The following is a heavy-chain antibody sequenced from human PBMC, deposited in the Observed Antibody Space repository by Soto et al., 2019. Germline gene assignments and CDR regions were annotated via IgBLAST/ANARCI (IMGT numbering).Heavy chain of an antibody. CDR1: GGTFNTYA. CDR2: ISPMFGAA. V-gene: IGHV1-69*19. D-gene: IGHD3-10*01. CDR3: AREVQVHTPAFVY. J-gene: IGHJ4*02. Sequence: QVQLVQSGAEMKKTGSSVKVSCQSSGGTFNTYAMNWVRQAPGQGPEWMGDISPMFGAANYAPKFQGTVTITADETTGTSYMQLSSLTSEDTALYFCAREVQVHTPAFVYWGQGTLVTVSS.